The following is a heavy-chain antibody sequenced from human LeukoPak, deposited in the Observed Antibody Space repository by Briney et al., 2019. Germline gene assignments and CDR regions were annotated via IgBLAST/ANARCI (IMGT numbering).Heavy chain of an antibody. CDR2: ISGSGGST. Sequence: GGSLRLSCAASGFTFSSYAMSWVRQAPGKGLEWVSAISGSGGSTYYADPVKGRFTISRDNSKNTLYLQMNSLRAEDTAVYYCTGRIGTTYSSSWDYWGQGTLVTVSS. V-gene: IGHV3-23*01. J-gene: IGHJ4*02. CDR3: TGRIGTTYSSSWDY. D-gene: IGHD6-13*01. CDR1: GFTFSSYA.